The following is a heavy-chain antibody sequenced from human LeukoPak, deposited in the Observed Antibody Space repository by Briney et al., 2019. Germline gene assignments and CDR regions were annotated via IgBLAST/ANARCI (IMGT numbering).Heavy chain of an antibody. CDR2: IYSGGST. J-gene: IGHJ5*02. CDR1: GFTVSSNY. D-gene: IGHD1-26*01. Sequence: GGSLRLSCAASGFTVSSNYMSWVRQAPGKGLEWVSVIYSGGSTYYADSVKGRFTISRDNSKNTLYLQMNSLRAEDTAVYFCAGLRLSGGSFSVGWFDPWGQGIQVTVSS. CDR3: AGLRLSGGSFSVGWFDP. V-gene: IGHV3-53*01.